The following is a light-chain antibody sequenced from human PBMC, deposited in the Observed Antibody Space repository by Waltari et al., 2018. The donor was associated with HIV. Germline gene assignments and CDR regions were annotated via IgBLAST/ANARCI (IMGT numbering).Light chain of an antibody. CDR2: GNS. V-gene: IGLV1-40*01. J-gene: IGLJ2*01. Sequence: QSALTQPPSVSGAPGQRVTISCTGSSSNIGAGYDVHWYQQLPGTAPKLLIYGNSNRPSGVPDRFSGSKSGTSASLAITGLQAEDEADYDCQSYDSSLSGSVFGGGTKLTVL. CDR1: SSNIGAGYD. CDR3: QSYDSSLSGSV.